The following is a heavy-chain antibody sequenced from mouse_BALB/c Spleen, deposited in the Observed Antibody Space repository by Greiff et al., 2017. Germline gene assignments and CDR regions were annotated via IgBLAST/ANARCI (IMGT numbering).Heavy chain of an antibody. CDR3: ARWHYYGSSLYAMDY. J-gene: IGHJ4*01. CDR1: GFSLTSYG. D-gene: IGHD1-1*01. CDR2: IWSGGST. Sequence: VQLVESGPGLVAPSQSLSITCTVSGFSLTSYGVHWVRQSPGKGLEWLGVIWSGGSTDYNAAFISRLSISKDNSKSQVFFKMNSLQANDTAIYYCARWHYYGSSLYAMDYWGQGTSVTVSS. V-gene: IGHV2-2*02.